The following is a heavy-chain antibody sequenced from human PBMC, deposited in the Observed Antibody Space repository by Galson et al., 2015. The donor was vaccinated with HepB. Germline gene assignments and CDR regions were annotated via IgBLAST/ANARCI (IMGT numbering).Heavy chain of an antibody. CDR2: INTNTGNP. J-gene: IGHJ4*02. D-gene: IGHD6-19*01. CDR1: GYTFTSYA. CDR3: VGSGIAVAQDTYFDY. Sequence: SVKVSCKASGYTFTSYAMNWVRQAPGQGLEWMGWINTNTGNPTYAQGFTGRFVFSLDTPVSTAYLQISSLKAEDTAVYYCVGSGIAVAQDTYFDYWGQGTLVTVSS. V-gene: IGHV7-4-1*02.